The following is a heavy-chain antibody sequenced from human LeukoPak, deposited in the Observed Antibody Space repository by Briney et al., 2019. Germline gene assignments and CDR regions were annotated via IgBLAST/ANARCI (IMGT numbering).Heavy chain of an antibody. V-gene: IGHV5-51*01. Sequence: GESLKISCKGSGYSFTSYWIGWVRQMPGRGLEWMGFIYPGYSDTRYSPSFQGQVTISADKSISTAYLQWSSLKASDTAIYYCARPRDDFWSGYYWADAFDIWGQGTMVTVSS. CDR1: GYSFTSYW. D-gene: IGHD3-3*01. J-gene: IGHJ3*02. CDR2: IYPGYSDT. CDR3: ARPRDDFWSGYYWADAFDI.